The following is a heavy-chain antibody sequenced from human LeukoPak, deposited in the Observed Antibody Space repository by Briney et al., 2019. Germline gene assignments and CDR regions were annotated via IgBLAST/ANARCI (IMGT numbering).Heavy chain of an antibody. CDR1: GFAFSGYW. CDR3: ARVDVTIVRGIIGHYYYYMDV. CDR2: IKQDGSER. D-gene: IGHD3-10*01. J-gene: IGHJ6*03. Sequence: GGSLRLSCAASGFAFSGYWMHWVRQAPGKGLEWVANIKQDGSERYYVDSVKGRFIISRDNAKNSLYLQMNSLRAEDTAVYYCARVDVTIVRGIIGHYYYYMDVWGKGTTVTVSS. V-gene: IGHV3-7*01.